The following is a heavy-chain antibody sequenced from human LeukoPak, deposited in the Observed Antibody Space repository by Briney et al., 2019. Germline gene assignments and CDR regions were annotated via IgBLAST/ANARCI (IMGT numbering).Heavy chain of an antibody. V-gene: IGHV3-30-3*01. CDR3: VKDRTGTYTLDY. D-gene: IGHD3-10*01. CDR2: ISDDGSKQ. J-gene: IGHJ4*02. CDR1: GFTFSNYA. Sequence: GRSLRLSCAATGFTFSNYAIHWGRQAPGKGLEWVAFISDDGSKQHYADSVKGRFTISRDNSKNTLNLQMNSLRAEDTAVYYCVKDRTGTYTLDYWGQGTLVTVSS.